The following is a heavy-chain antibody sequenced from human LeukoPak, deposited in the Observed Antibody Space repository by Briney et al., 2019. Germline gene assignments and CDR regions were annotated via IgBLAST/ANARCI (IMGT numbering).Heavy chain of an antibody. D-gene: IGHD3-22*01. CDR2: INHSGST. V-gene: IGHV4-34*01. Sequence: SDTLSLTCAVYGGSFSGYYWSWIRQPPGKGLEWIGEINHSGSTNYNPSLKSRVTISVDTSKNQFSLKLSSVTAADTAVYYCARTYDSSGYNWFDPWGQGTLVTVSS. CDR3: ARTYDSSGYNWFDP. CDR1: GGSFSGYY. J-gene: IGHJ5*02.